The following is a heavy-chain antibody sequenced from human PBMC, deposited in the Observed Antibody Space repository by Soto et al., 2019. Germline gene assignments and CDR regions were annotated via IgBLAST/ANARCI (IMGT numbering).Heavy chain of an antibody. CDR3: ARGDYYDSSGYYYFDY. J-gene: IGHJ4*02. CDR2: IIPILGIA. CDR1: GGTFSSYA. V-gene: IGHV1-69*10. Sequence: ASVKVSCKASGGTFSSYAISWVRQAPGQGLEWMGGIIPILGIANYAQKFQGRVTITADKSTRTAYMELSSLRSEDTAVYYCARGDYYDSSGYYYFDYWGQGTLVTVSS. D-gene: IGHD3-22*01.